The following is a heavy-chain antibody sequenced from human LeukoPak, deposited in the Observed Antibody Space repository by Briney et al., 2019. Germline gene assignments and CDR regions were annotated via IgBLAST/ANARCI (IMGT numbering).Heavy chain of an antibody. J-gene: IGHJ3*02. CDR2: IYTSGNT. V-gene: IGHV4-4*07. Sequence: SETLSLTCTVSGGSINSYYWSWIRQPAGKGLEWIGRIYTSGNTNYNPSLKSRVTLSVDTSKNQFSLRLTSVTAAVTAVYYCARKGISAVAGAFDIWGQGTMVTVSS. CDR3: ARKGISAVAGAFDI. CDR1: GGSINSYY. D-gene: IGHD6-19*01.